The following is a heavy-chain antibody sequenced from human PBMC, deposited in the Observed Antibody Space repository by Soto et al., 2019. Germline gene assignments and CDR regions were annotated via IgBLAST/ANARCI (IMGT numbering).Heavy chain of an antibody. Sequence: ASVTVSCKASGYTFTSYGISWVRQAPGQGLEWMGWISAYNGNTNYAQKLQGRVTMTTDTSTSTAYMELRSLRSDDTAVYYCARDDYPYYDDSSGYHFDYWGQGALVTVSS. V-gene: IGHV1-18*01. D-gene: IGHD3-22*01. CDR3: ARDDYPYYDDSSGYHFDY. J-gene: IGHJ4*02. CDR2: ISAYNGNT. CDR1: GYTFTSYG.